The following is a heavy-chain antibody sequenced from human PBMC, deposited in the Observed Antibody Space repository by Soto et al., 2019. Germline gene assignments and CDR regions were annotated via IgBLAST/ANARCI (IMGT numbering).Heavy chain of an antibody. CDR1: GASISSYY. J-gene: IGHJ4*02. CDR2: VYYSGST. V-gene: IGHV4-59*01. CDR3: ARDTSPSL. Sequence: QVQLQESGPGLVKPSETLSLTCTVSGASISSYYWSWIRQPPGKGLEWIGYVYYSGSTNYNPSLKSRVTISVDTYKCQFSLKLSSVTAADTAMYYCARDTSPSLWGQGTLVTVSS.